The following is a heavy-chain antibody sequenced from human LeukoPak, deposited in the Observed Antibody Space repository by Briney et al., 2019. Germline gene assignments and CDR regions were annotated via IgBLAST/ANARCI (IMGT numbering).Heavy chain of an antibody. D-gene: IGHD6-19*01. CDR2: IYASGSI. J-gene: IGHJ4*02. CDR1: GGSISSYY. CDR3: ARGYSSGWFSPPFDY. V-gene: IGHV4-4*07. Sequence: PSETLSLTCTVSGGSISSYYWSWIRQPAGKGLEWIGRIYASGSINYNPSLKSRVTMSVDTSKNQLSLKLTSVTAADTAVYYCARGYSSGWFSPPFDYWGQGTLVTVSS.